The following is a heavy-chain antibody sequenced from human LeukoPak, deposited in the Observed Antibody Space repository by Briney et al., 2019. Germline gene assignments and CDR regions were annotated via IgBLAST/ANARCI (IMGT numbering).Heavy chain of an antibody. CDR3: ASDYGEYYFDY. V-gene: IGHV3-21*01. D-gene: IGHD4-17*01. J-gene: IGHJ4*02. CDR1: GFTFSSYS. Sequence: PGGSLRLSCTGSGFTFSSYSMNWVRQAQGKGVEWVSCISSSSSYIYYADSVKGRITISSDNANNSLYLQMNSLRAEDTAVYYCASDYGEYYFDYWGQGTLVTVSS. CDR2: ISSSSSYI.